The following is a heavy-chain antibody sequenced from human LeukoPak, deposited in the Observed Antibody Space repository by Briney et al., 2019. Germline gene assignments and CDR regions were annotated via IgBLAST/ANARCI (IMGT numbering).Heavy chain of an antibody. CDR1: GFTFSSYG. J-gene: IGHJ4*02. D-gene: IGHD3-10*01. V-gene: IGHV3-30*18. CDR2: ISYDGSNK. Sequence: GGSLRLSCAASGFTFSSYGMHWVRQAPGKGLEWVAVISYDGSNKYYADSVKGRFTISRDNSQNTLYLQMNSLRAEDTAVYYCAKQYYYGSGSYRLTNWGQGTLVTVSS. CDR3: AKQYYYGSGSYRLTN.